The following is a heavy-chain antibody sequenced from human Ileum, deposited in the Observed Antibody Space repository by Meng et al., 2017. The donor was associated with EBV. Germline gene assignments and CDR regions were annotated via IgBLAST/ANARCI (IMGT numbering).Heavy chain of an antibody. D-gene: IGHD1-26*01. CDR1: GYTFTNYG. CDR2: ISAYNGNT. V-gene: IGHV1-18*01. CDR3: ARVEVGITSGDY. J-gene: IGHJ4*02. Sequence: QAQFGRSGGEVEKPGASVKFSCKASGYTFTNYGITWVRQAPGQGLEWMGWISAYNGNTNYAQTLQGRVTMTTDTSTSTAYMELGSLRSDDTAVYFCARVEVGITSGDYWGQGTLVTVSS.